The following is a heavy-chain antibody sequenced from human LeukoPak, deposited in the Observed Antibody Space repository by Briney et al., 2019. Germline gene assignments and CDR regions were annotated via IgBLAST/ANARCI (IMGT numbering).Heavy chain of an antibody. CDR3: ARDLYYYDSSGYYPDFDY. CDR1: GYSISSGYY. CDR2: IYHSGST. D-gene: IGHD3-22*01. V-gene: IGHV4-38-2*02. J-gene: IGHJ4*02. Sequence: SETLSLNCTVSGYSISSGYYWGWIRQPPGKGLEWIGSIYHSGSTYYNPSLKSRVTISVDTSKNQFSLKLSSVTAADTAVYYCARDLYYYDSSGYYPDFDYWGQGTLVTVSS.